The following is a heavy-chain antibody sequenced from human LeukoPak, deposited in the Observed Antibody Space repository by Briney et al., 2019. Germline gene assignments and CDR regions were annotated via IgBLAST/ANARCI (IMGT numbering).Heavy chain of an antibody. V-gene: IGHV3-23*01. CDR1: GFTFSTYA. CDR3: AKDRSDSSTWYAGSH. Sequence: GGSLRLSCAASGFTFSTYAMSWVRQAPGKGLEWVSGISGSGDSTNYADSVKGRFTMSRDNSKNTLYLQMNSMRADDTAVYYCAKDRSDSSTWYAGSHWGQGTLVTVSS. CDR2: ISGSGDST. J-gene: IGHJ4*02. D-gene: IGHD6-13*01.